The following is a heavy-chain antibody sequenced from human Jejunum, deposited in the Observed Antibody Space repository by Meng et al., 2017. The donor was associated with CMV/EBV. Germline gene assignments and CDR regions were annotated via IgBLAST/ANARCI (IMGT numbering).Heavy chain of an antibody. Sequence: LTWVRPAPGKGLEWVSSISGSGDNIYYADSVKGRFTISRDNAKNSLFLQMNSLRAEDTAVYYCARGLMGCTSTSCYSGWFDPWGQGTLVTVSS. CDR3: ARGLMGCTSTSCYSGWFDP. D-gene: IGHD2-2*02. J-gene: IGHJ5*02. CDR2: ISGSGDNI. V-gene: IGHV3-21*01.